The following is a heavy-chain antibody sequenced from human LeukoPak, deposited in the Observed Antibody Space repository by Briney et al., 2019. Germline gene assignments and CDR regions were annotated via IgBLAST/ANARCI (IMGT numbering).Heavy chain of an antibody. Sequence: SETLSLTCTVSGGSISSYYWSWIRQPPGKGLEWIGNIYYSGSTNYNPSLKSRVTISVDTSKNQFSLNLSSVTAADTAVYYCARWYYYGSGSSRWFDPWGQGTLVTVSS. D-gene: IGHD3-10*01. J-gene: IGHJ5*02. CDR1: GGSISSYY. CDR3: ARWYYYGSGSSRWFDP. CDR2: IYYSGST. V-gene: IGHV4-59*08.